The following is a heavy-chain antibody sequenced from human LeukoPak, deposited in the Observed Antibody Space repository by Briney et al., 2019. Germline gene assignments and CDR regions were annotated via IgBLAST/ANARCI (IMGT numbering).Heavy chain of an antibody. CDR3: ARATWIQLWLGFDY. D-gene: IGHD5-18*01. V-gene: IGHV1-2*02. J-gene: IGHJ4*02. CDR2: IDPNSGGT. CDR1: GYTFTDYY. Sequence: ASVKVSCKAAGYTFTDYYIHWVRQAPGQGLEWMGWIDPNSGGTNYAQKFQGRVTMTRDMSISTAYMEVSRLRSDDTAIFHCARATWIQLWLGFDYWGQGTLVTVSS.